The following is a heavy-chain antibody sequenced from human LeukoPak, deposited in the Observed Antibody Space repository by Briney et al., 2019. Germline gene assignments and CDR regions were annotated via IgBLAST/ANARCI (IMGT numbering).Heavy chain of an antibody. CDR3: ARLEAVVNWFGP. CDR1: GGSISSYY. Sequence: KASETLSLTCTVSGGSISSYYWSWIRQPPGKGLEWIGYIYYSGSTNYNPSLKSRVTMSVDTPKNQFSLKLSSVTAADTAVYYCARLEAVVNWFGPWGQGTLVTVSS. J-gene: IGHJ5*02. D-gene: IGHD4-23*01. V-gene: IGHV4-59*08. CDR2: IYYSGST.